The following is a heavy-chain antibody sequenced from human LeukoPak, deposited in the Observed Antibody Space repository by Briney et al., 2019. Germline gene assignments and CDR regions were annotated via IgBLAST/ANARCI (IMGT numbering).Heavy chain of an antibody. CDR1: GYSISSGYY. Sequence: SETLSLTCTVSGYSISSGYYWSWIRQPPGKGLEWIGYIYYSGSTNYNPSLKSRVTISVDTSKNQFSLKLSSVTAADTAVYYCASSSDGYNGVFDYWGQGTLVTVSS. CDR3: ASSSDGYNGVFDY. D-gene: IGHD5-24*01. CDR2: IYYSGST. J-gene: IGHJ4*02. V-gene: IGHV4-61*01.